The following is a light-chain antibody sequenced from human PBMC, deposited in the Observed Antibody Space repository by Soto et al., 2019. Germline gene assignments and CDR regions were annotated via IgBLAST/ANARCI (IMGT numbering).Light chain of an antibody. Sequence: EIVLTQSAATLSLSPGDRGPLSSRASQSVSTYLAWYQQKPGQAPRLLIYDASNRATGIPARFSGSGSGTDFTLTISSLEPEDFAVYYCQQRSNWPSITFGQGTRLAI. CDR3: QQRSNWPSIT. J-gene: IGKJ5*01. CDR2: DAS. V-gene: IGKV3-11*01. CDR1: QSVSTY.